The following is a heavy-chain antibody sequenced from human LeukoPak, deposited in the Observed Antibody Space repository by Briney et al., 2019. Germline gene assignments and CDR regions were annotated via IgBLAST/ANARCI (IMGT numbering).Heavy chain of an antibody. V-gene: IGHV3-53*01. CDR1: GFTVSSNY. D-gene: IGHD5-12*01. CDR2: IYSGGDT. Sequence: GGSLRLSCAASGFTVSSNYMSWVRQAPGKGLEWVSVIYSGGDTYYADSVKGRFTISRDNSKNTLYLQKNTLRAEDTAVYYCAIASGYSGYDPFDYWGQGTLVTVSS. J-gene: IGHJ4*02. CDR3: AIASGYSGYDPFDY.